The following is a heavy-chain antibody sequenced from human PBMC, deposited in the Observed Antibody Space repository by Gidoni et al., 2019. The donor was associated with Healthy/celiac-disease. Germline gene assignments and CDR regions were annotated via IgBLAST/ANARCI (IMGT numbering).Heavy chain of an antibody. CDR1: GFTFSSYG. Sequence: QVQLVESGGGVVQPGRSLRLSCAASGFTFSSYGMDWVRQAPGKGLEWVAVISYDGSNKYYADSVKGRFTISRDNSKNTLYLQMNSLRAEDTAVYYCAKDRWQRDLPTQLNFDYWGQGTLVTVSS. CDR2: ISYDGSNK. CDR3: AKDRWQRDLPTQLNFDY. V-gene: IGHV3-30*18. D-gene: IGHD1-1*01. J-gene: IGHJ4*02.